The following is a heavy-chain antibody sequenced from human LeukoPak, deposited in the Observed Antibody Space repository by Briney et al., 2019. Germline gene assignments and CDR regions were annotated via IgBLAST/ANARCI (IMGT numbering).Heavy chain of an antibody. J-gene: IGHJ4*02. V-gene: IGHV1-69*04. Sequence: SVKVSCKASGGTFSSYAISWVRQAPGQGLEWMGRIIPILGIANYAQKSQGRVTITADKSTSTAYMELSSLRSEDTAVYYCAREAYYDSSGYYGDYWGQGTLVTVSS. D-gene: IGHD3-22*01. CDR3: AREAYYDSSGYYGDY. CDR1: GGTFSSYA. CDR2: IIPILGIA.